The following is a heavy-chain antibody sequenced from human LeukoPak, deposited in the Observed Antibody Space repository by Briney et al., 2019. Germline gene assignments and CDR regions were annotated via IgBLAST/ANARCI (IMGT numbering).Heavy chain of an antibody. D-gene: IGHD3-16*01. CDR2: INPSSGAT. Sequence: ASVKVSCKASGYTFTDYYMHWVRQAPGQGLEWMAIINPSSGATRFAQRFQGRVTMTRDKSTSTVYMELSSLRSEDTAVYYCARDNDSRDPPHFDYWGQGTLVTVSS. V-gene: IGHV1-46*01. J-gene: IGHJ4*02. CDR1: GYTFTDYY. CDR3: ARDNDSRDPPHFDY.